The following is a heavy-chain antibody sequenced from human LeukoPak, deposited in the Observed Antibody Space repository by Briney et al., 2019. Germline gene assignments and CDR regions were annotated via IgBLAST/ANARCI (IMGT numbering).Heavy chain of an antibody. Sequence: GGSLRLSCVASGFTFSDYYMSWIRQAPGKGLEWVSYISSSGSTIYYADSVKGRFTISRDNAKNSLYLQMNSLRAEDTAVYYCARVIAVAGINFDYWGQGTLVTVSS. CDR1: GFTFSDYY. CDR2: ISSSGSTI. V-gene: IGHV3-11*01. D-gene: IGHD6-19*01. J-gene: IGHJ4*02. CDR3: ARVIAVAGINFDY.